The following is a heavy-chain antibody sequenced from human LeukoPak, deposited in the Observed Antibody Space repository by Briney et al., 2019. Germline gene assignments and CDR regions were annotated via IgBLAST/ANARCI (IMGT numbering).Heavy chain of an antibody. Sequence: ASVKVSFKASGYTFTDYYIHWLRQAPGPGLEWVGWINPYTGDTNYAQKFQDMVTMTRDTSVNTAYMELSSLRSDDTAVYYCARDSSLGVVVAATFGWFDPWGQGTLVTVSS. CDR1: GYTFTDYY. CDR3: ARDSSLGVVVAATFGWFDP. J-gene: IGHJ5*02. D-gene: IGHD2-15*01. CDR2: INPYTGDT. V-gene: IGHV1-2*02.